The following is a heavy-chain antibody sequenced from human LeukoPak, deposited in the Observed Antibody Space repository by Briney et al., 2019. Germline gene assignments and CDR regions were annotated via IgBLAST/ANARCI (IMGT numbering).Heavy chain of an antibody. CDR3: ARWMATVTTPDY. Sequence: GASVNVSCKGTVYTFNGFDLHWVRQAPGQGLEWMGWINPNSGGTNYAQKFQGRVTMTRDTSISTAYMELSRLRSDDTAVYYCARWMATVTTPDYWGQGTLVTVSS. J-gene: IGHJ4*02. CDR1: VYTFNGFD. V-gene: IGHV1-2*02. CDR2: INPNSGGT. D-gene: IGHD4-11*01.